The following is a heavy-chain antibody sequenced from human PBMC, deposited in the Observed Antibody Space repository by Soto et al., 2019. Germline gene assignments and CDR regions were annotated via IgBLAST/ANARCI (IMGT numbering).Heavy chain of an antibody. Sequence: PGESLKISCKGSGYSFTSYWISWVRQMPGKGLEWMGRIDPSDSYTNYSPSFQGHVTISADKSISTAYLQWSSLKASDTAMYYCARQGVTRDVSYTTRLDPWGQGTLVTVSS. D-gene: IGHD2-2*02. CDR3: ARQGVTRDVSYTTRLDP. J-gene: IGHJ5*02. CDR1: GYSFTSYW. V-gene: IGHV5-10-1*01. CDR2: IDPSDSYT.